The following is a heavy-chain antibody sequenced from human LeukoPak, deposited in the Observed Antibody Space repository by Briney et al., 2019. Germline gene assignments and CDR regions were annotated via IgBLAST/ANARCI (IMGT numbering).Heavy chain of an antibody. D-gene: IGHD3-10*01. CDR2: ISVYNGNT. Sequence: ASVTVSCMASGGTFSSYAISWVRQAPGQGLEYMGWISVYNGNTNYAQRLQGRVTMTADTSTSTVYMELRSLRSDDTAVYYCARGGGGYYGSGSYLIDHWGQGTLVTVSS. CDR3: ARGGGGYYGSGSYLIDH. J-gene: IGHJ4*02. V-gene: IGHV1-18*01. CDR1: GGTFSSYA.